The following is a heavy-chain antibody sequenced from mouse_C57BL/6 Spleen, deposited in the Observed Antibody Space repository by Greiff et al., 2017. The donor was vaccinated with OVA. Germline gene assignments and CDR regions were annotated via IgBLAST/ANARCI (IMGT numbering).Heavy chain of an antibody. CDR2: IRNKANGYTT. CDR3: ARLRRYAMDY. CDR1: GFTFTDYY. D-gene: IGHD1-1*01. J-gene: IGHJ4*01. V-gene: IGHV7-3*01. Sequence: EVQVVESGGGLVQPGGSLSLSCAASGFTFTDYYMSWVRQPPGKALEWLGFIRNKANGYTTEYSASVKGRFTISRDNSQSILYLQMNALRAEDSATYYGARLRRYAMDYWGQGTSVTVSS.